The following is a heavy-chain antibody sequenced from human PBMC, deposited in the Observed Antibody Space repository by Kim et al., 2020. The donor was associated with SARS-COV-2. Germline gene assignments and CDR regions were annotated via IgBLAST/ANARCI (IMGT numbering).Heavy chain of an antibody. Sequence: SETLSPTCTVSGGSISSYYWSWIRQPPGKGLEWIGYIYYSGSTNYNPSLKSRVTISVDTSKNQFSLKLSSVTAADTAVYYCARVKTPGIAAAGYDYWGQGTLVTVSS. J-gene: IGHJ4*02. CDR2: IYYSGST. CDR3: ARVKTPGIAAAGYDY. V-gene: IGHV4-59*01. CDR1: GGSISSYY. D-gene: IGHD6-13*01.